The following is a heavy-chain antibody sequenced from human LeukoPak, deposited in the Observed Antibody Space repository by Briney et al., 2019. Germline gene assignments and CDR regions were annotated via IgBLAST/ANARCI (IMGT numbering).Heavy chain of an antibody. CDR2: IYYSGST. CDR3: ARAATTGGYGGDAFDI. J-gene: IGHJ3*02. D-gene: IGHD2-8*02. CDR1: GGSISSYY. Sequence: SETLSLTCTVSGGSISSYYWSWIRQPPGKGLEWIGYIYYSGSTNYNPSLKSRVTISVKTSKNQFSLTLSSVTAADTAVYYCARAATTGGYGGDAFDIWGQGTMVTVSS. V-gene: IGHV4-59*01.